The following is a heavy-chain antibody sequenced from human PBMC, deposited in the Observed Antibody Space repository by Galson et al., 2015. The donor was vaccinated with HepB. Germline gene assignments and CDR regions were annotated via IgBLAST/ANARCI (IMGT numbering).Heavy chain of an antibody. D-gene: IGHD6-13*01. Sequence: LRLSCAAAGFTFSGYWMTWVRQAPGKGLEWVANIKEDESEKYYVDSVKGRFTISRDNAKNSLYLQLNSLRAEDTAVYFCARFAGGGYSTSWYRSGFDYWGKGTLVIVSS. V-gene: IGHV3-7*05. J-gene: IGHJ4*02. CDR1: GFTFSGYW. CDR3: ARFAGGGYSTSWYRSGFDY. CDR2: IKEDESEK.